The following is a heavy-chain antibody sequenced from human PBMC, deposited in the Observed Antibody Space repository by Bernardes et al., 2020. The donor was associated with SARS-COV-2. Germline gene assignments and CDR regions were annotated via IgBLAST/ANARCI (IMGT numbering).Heavy chain of an antibody. V-gene: IGHV4-61*02. Sequence: SETLSLTCTVSGGSISSGSYYWSWIRQPAGKGLEWIGRIYTSGSTNYNPSLKSRVTISVDTSKNQFSLKLSSVTAADTAVYYCARDALRITLIGAYYYGMDVWGQGTTVTVSS. CDR3: ARDALRITLIGAYYYGMDV. CDR1: GGSISSGSYY. CDR2: IYTSGST. J-gene: IGHJ6*02. D-gene: IGHD3-22*01.